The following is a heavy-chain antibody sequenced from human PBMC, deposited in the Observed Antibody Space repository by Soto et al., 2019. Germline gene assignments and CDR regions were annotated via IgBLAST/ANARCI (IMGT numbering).Heavy chain of an antibody. CDR1: GGTFSSYT. V-gene: IGHV1-69*02. CDR3: ASTPVSAVAGNYWYFDL. Sequence: QVQLVQSGAEVKKPGSSVKVSCRASGGTFSSYTISWVRQAPGQGLEWMGRIIPILGIANYAQKFQGRVTITADKSTSTAYMELCSLSSEGTAVYYCASTPVSAVAGNYWYFDLWGRGTLVTVSS. D-gene: IGHD6-19*01. CDR2: IIPILGIA. J-gene: IGHJ2*01.